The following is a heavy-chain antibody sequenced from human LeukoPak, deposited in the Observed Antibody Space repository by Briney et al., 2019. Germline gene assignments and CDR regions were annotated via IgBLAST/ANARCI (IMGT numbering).Heavy chain of an antibody. V-gene: IGHV1-2*04. Sequence: ASVKVSCKASGYTFTGYYMHWVRQAPGQGLEWMGWINPNSGGTSYAQKFQGWVTMTRDTSISTAYMELSRLRSDDTAVYYCARGGMTTVTPAAFDIWGQGTMVTVSS. J-gene: IGHJ3*02. CDR3: ARGGMTTVTPAAFDI. CDR2: INPNSGGT. CDR1: GYTFTGYY. D-gene: IGHD4-17*01.